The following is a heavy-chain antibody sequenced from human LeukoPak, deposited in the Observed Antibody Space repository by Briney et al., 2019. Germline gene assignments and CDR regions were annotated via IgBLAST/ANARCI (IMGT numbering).Heavy chain of an antibody. D-gene: IGHD3-10*01. CDR1: GGSISSGDYY. J-gene: IGHJ4*02. CDR2: INHSGST. V-gene: IGHV4-39*07. Sequence: SETLSLTCTVSGGSISSGDYYWSWIRQPPGKGLEWIGEINHSGSTNYNPSLKSRVTISVDTSKNQFSLKLSSVTAADTAVYYCARGRWFGEFDYWGQGTLVTVSS. CDR3: ARGRWFGEFDY.